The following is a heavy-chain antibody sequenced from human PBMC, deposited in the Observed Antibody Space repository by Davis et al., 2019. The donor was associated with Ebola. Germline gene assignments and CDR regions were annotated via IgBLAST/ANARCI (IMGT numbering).Heavy chain of an antibody. CDR3: TITTYCSGGSCYDY. Sequence: GESLKISCAASGLILSGSSLHWVRQASGKGLEWVGRIRSKANSYATAYAASVKGRFTISRDDSKNTAYLQMNSLKTEDTAVYYCTITTYCSGGSCYDYWGQGTLVTVSS. CDR1: GLILSGSS. J-gene: IGHJ4*02. CDR2: IRSKANSYAT. D-gene: IGHD2-15*01. V-gene: IGHV3-73*01.